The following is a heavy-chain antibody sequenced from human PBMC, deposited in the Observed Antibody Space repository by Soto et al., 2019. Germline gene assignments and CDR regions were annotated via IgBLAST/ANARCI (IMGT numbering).Heavy chain of an antibody. CDR2: ISSSSSTI. J-gene: IGHJ6*03. V-gene: IGHV3-48*01. Sequence: EVQLVESGGGLVQPGGSLRLSCAASGFTFSSYSMNWVRQAPGKGLEWVSYISSSSSTIYYADSVKGRFTISRDNAKNSLYLKMNSLRAGDTAVYYCARTVRYYDFWSGLDQYYYYYYMDVWGKGTTVTVSS. D-gene: IGHD3-3*01. CDR3: ARTVRYYDFWSGLDQYYYYYYMDV. CDR1: GFTFSSYS.